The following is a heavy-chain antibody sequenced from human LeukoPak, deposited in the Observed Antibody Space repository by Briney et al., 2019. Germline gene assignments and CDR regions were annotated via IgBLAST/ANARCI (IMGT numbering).Heavy chain of an antibody. CDR2: INHSGST. J-gene: IGHJ5*02. V-gene: IGHV4-34*01. CDR1: GGSFSGYY. D-gene: IGHD5-18*01. CDR3: ARGGGGYSYNWFDP. Sequence: KSSETLSLTCAVYGGSFSGYYWSWIRQPPGKGLEWIGEINHSGSTNYNPSLKSRVTISVDTSKNQFSLKLSSVTAADTAVYYCARGGGGYSYNWFDPWGQGTLVTVSS.